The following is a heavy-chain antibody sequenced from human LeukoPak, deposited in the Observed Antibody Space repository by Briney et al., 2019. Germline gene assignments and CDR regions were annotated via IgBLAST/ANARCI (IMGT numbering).Heavy chain of an antibody. V-gene: IGHV3-30*02. CDR2: IAYDGSNK. CDR1: GFTFSTYG. J-gene: IGHJ4*02. Sequence: PGGSLRLSCAASGFTFSTYGMHWVRQAPGKGLEWVAFIAYDGSNKYYADSVKGRFTISRDNSENTLYLQMNSLRAEDTAVYYCTKDRTSDYGDRGYWGQGTLVTVSS. CDR3: TKDRTSDYGDRGY. D-gene: IGHD4-17*01.